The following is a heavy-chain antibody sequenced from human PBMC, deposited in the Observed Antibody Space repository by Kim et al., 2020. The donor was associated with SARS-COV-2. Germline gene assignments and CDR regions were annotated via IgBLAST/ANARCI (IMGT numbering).Heavy chain of an antibody. CDR2: IIPIFGTA. V-gene: IGHV1-69*13. CDR3: ARPQSGYYGSGSYRAFDI. J-gene: IGHJ3*02. CDR1: GGTFSSYA. D-gene: IGHD3-10*01. Sequence: SVKVSCKASGGTFSSYAISWVRQAPGQGLEWMGGIIPIFGTANYAQKFQGRVTITADESTSTAYMELSSLRSEDTAVYYCARPQSGYYGSGSYRAFDIWGQGTMVTVSS.